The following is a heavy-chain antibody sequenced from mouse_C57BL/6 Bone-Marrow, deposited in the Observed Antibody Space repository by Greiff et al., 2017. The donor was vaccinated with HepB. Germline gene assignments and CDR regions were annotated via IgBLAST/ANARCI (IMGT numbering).Heavy chain of an antibody. J-gene: IGHJ3*01. V-gene: IGHV1-26*01. D-gene: IGHD3-2*01. CDR1: GYTFTDYY. Sequence: EVQLQQSGPELVKPGASVKISCKASGYTFTDYYMNWVKQSHGKSLEWIGDINPNNGGTSYNQKFKGKATLTVDKSSSTAYMELRSLTSEDSAVYYCARSLDSSSWFAYWGQGTLVTVSA. CDR2: INPNNGGT. CDR3: ARSLDSSSWFAY.